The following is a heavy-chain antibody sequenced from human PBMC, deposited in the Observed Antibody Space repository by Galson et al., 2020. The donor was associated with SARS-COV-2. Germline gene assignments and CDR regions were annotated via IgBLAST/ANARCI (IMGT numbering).Heavy chain of an antibody. CDR3: ARRGPAAIWFYCDS. D-gene: IGHD2-2*01. V-gene: IGHV3-64*02. CDR1: GFTFSRYA. Sequence: TKGSLRLSCAASGFTFSRYAMHWVRQAPGKGLEFVSAISSNGGSTYSVDSVKGRFTISRDNSKNTLYLQMGSLMPGDTAVYYCARRGPAAIWFYCDSWGQGTLVTVSS. CDR2: ISSNGGST. J-gene: IGHJ5*01.